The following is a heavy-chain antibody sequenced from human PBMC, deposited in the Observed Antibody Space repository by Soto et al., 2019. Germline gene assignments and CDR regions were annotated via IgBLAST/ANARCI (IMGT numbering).Heavy chain of an antibody. CDR3: ARGSFFLTIFGVVPFDP. CDR1: GGSFSGYY. Sequence: PSETLSLTCAVYGGSFSGYYWSWIRQPPGKGLEWIGEINHSGSTNYNPSLKSRVTISVDTSKNQFSLKLSSVTAADTAVYYCARGSFFLTIFGVVPFDPWGQGTLVTVSS. D-gene: IGHD3-3*01. V-gene: IGHV4-34*01. CDR2: INHSGST. J-gene: IGHJ5*02.